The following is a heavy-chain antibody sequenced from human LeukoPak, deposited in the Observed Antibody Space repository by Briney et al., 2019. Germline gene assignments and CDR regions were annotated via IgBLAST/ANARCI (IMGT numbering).Heavy chain of an antibody. J-gene: IGHJ3*02. D-gene: IGHD2-15*01. CDR3: ARLLGGEDDDAFDI. CDR2: IYPGDSDA. Sequence: GESLKISCKGSGYSFTTYWTGWVRQMAGKGLEWMGIIYPGDSDARYSPSFQGQVTISADKSISTAYLQWSSLKASDTAIYYCARLLGGEDDDAFDIWGQGTMITVSS. CDR1: GYSFTTYW. V-gene: IGHV5-51*01.